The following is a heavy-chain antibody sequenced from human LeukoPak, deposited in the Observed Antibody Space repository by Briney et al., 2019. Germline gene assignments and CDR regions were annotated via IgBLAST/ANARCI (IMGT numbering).Heavy chain of an antibody. V-gene: IGHV3-74*01. CDR2: ISPTGSTT. Sequence: GGSLRLSCTASGFSFSGHWMHWARQLPGKGLVWVSRISPTGSTTSYADSVKGRFTVSRDNAKNTLYLQVNNLRAEDTAVYYCAKEYPYDILTGYYRSPIDYWGQGTLVTVSS. CDR3: AKEYPYDILTGYYRSPIDY. J-gene: IGHJ4*02. D-gene: IGHD3-9*01. CDR1: GFSFSGHW.